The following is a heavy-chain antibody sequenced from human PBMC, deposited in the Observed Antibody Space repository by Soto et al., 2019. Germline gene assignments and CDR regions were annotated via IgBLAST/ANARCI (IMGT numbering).Heavy chain of an antibody. CDR3: ARDLGSGYDPGDY. CDR2: IIPLFGRP. Sequence: QVQLVQSGAEVKKPGSSVKVSCKASGGTFGSYVFNWVRQAPGQGLEWMGGIIPLFGRPNYAQKFQGRVTITADESTSTAYMELSSLRSDDTAVFYCARDLGSGYDPGDYWGQATLVTVSS. CDR1: GGTFGSYV. V-gene: IGHV1-69*12. J-gene: IGHJ4*02. D-gene: IGHD5-12*01.